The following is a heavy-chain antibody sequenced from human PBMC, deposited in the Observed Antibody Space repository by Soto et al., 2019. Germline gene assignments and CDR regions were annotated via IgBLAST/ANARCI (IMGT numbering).Heavy chain of an antibody. CDR2: IIPIFGTA. J-gene: IGHJ4*02. CDR1: GGTFSSYA. CDR3: ARSPYIREISVEYYYVWGSYRPPTD. D-gene: IGHD3-16*02. Sequence: QVQLVQSGAEVKKPGSSVKVSCKASGGTFSSYAISWVRQAPGQGLEWMGGIIPIFGTANYAQKFQGRVTITADEATSTAYMELSRLRSDDSGVYYCARSPYIREISVEYYYVWGSYRPPTDWGQGALVTV. V-gene: IGHV1-69*01.